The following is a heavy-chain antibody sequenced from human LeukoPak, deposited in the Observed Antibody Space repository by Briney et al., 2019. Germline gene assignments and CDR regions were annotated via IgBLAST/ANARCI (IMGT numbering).Heavy chain of an antibody. CDR1: GFDFSYYS. CDR3: ARASKHYFDY. J-gene: IGHJ4*02. CDR2: ISSSTNYI. Sequence: GGSLRLSCAASGFDFSYYSMNWVRQAPGKGLEWVSSISSSTNYIYYADSVRGRFTISRDNAKNSLYLQMNSLRAEDTAVYYCARASKHYFDYWGQGTLVTVSS. D-gene: IGHD2-2*01. V-gene: IGHV3-21*01.